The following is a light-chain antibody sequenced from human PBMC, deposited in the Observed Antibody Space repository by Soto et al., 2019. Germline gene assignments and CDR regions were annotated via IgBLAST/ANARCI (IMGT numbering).Light chain of an antibody. J-gene: IGLJ1*01. CDR1: SGHSSYA. Sequence: QSVLTQSPSASASLGASVKLTCTLSSGHSSYAIAWHQQQPEKGPRYLMKLNSDGSHSKGDGIPDRFSGSSSGAERYLTISSLQSEAEADYYCQTWGTGIHVFGTGTKVTVL. CDR2: LNSDGSH. V-gene: IGLV4-69*01. CDR3: QTWGTGIHV.